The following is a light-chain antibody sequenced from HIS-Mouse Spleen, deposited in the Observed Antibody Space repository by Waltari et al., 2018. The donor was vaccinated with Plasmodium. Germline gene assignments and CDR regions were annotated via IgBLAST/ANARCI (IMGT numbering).Light chain of an antibody. CDR1: QSVSSN. V-gene: IGKV3-15*01. CDR2: GAS. J-gene: IGKJ3*01. Sequence: EIVMTQSPATLSVSPGERATLSCRASQSVSSNLAWYQQKPGQAPRLLIYGASTRATGSPAGFSGSGSGTEFTLTISSLQSEDFAVYDCQQYNNWSFTFGPGTKVDIK. CDR3: QQYNNWSFT.